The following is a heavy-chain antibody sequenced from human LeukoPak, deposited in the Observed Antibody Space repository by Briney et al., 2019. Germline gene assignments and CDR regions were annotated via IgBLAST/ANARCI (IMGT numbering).Heavy chain of an antibody. CDR1: GYSISSGYY. D-gene: IGHD3-3*01. V-gene: IGHV4-38-2*01. J-gene: IGHJ4*02. CDR2: IYHSGST. Sequence: SETLSLTCAVSGYSISSGYYWGWIRQPPGKGLEWIGSIYHSGSTYYNPSLKSRVTISVDTSKNQFSLKLSSVTAADTAVYYCARHNSPYYDFWSGYYTPDENLDYWGQGTLVTVSS. CDR3: ARHNSPYYDFWSGYYTPDENLDY.